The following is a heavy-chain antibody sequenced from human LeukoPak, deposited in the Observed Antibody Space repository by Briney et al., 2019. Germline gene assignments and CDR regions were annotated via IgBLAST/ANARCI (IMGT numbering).Heavy chain of an antibody. J-gene: IGHJ3*02. V-gene: IGHV1-58*02. D-gene: IGHD6-19*01. Sequence: SVKVSCKASGFTFTSSAMQWVRQARGQRLAWIGWIVVGSGNTNYAQKFQERVTITRDMSTSTAYMELSSLRSEDTAVYYCAAVAGHNPDDAFDIWGQGTMVSVSS. CDR1: GFTFTSSA. CDR2: IVVGSGNT. CDR3: AAVAGHNPDDAFDI.